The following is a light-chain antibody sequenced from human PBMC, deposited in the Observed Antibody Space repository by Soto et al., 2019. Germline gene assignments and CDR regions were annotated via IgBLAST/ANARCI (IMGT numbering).Light chain of an antibody. Sequence: QLVLTQPPSSSASPGESASLTCTLPSDINVGSYNIYWYQQKPGSPPRYLLYYYSDSDKGQGSGVPSRFSGSKVASANTGILLISGLQSEDEADYYCMTWPSNASNVFGSGTQLTVL. V-gene: IGLV5-37*01. CDR3: MTWPSNASNV. J-gene: IGLJ6*01. CDR1: SDINVGSYN. CDR2: YYSDSDK.